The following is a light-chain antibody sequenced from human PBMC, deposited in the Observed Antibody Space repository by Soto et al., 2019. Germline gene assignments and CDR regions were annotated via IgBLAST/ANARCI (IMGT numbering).Light chain of an antibody. CDR2: AAS. V-gene: IGKV3-20*01. CDR1: QSVSSSN. CDR3: QQCASSPRT. J-gene: IGKJ1*01. Sequence: VLTQSPGTLSLSLGDRATLSCRASQSVSSSNLAWYQQTSVQPPRLLIYAASSRDTGIPDRFSGSGSGTDFTLTVSRLEPDDFAVYYCQQCASSPRTFGQGRKLEIK.